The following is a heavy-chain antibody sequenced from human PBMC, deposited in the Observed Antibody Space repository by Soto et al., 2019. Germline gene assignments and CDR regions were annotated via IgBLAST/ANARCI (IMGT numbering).Heavy chain of an antibody. V-gene: IGHV3-23*01. CDR1: GFTFSSYA. CDR2: ISGSGGST. CDR3: AKEVPYDYVWGSYQLPDY. Sequence: LRLSCAASGFTFSSYAMSWVRQAPGKGLEWVSAISGSGGSTYYADSVKGRFTISRDNSKNTLYLQMNSLRAEDTAVYYCAKEVPYDYVWGSYQLPDYWGQGTLVTVSS. D-gene: IGHD3-16*02. J-gene: IGHJ4*02.